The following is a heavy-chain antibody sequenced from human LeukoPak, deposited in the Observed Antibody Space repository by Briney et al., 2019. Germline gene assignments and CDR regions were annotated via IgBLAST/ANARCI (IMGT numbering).Heavy chain of an antibody. D-gene: IGHD3-22*01. V-gene: IGHV4-59*08. J-gene: IGHJ4*02. CDR3: AKEDSSGSLR. CDR2: IYYSGNI. Sequence: SETLSLTCTVSGGSISSYYWSWIRQPPGKGLEWIGYIYYSGNINYNPSLKSRVTISVDTSKDQFSLKLSSVTAADTAVYYCAKEDSSGSLRWGQGTLVTVSS. CDR1: GGSISSYY.